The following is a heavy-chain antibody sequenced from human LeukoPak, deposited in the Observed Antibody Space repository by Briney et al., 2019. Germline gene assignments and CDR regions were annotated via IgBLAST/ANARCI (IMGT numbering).Heavy chain of an antibody. CDR1: GYTFTIYY. V-gene: IGHV1-46*01. CDR3: ARGRTLFDY. J-gene: IGHJ4*02. CDR2: INPSGGAT. Sequence: ASVKVSCKASGYTFTIYYMHWVRQAPGQGLEWMGIINPSGGATTYAQQFQDRVTMTRDTSTSTVYVELSSLRSEDTAVYYCARGRTLFDYWGQGTLVTVSS.